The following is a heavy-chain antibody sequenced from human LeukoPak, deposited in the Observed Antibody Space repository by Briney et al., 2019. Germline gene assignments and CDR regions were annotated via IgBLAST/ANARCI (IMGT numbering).Heavy chain of an antibody. Sequence: SETLSLTCTVSGGSISSYYWSWIRQPAGKGLEWIGRIYTSGSTNYNPSPKSRVTMSVDTSKNQFSLKLSSVTAADTAVYYCARDLDYYDSSGYLNWFDPWGQGTLVTVSS. D-gene: IGHD3-22*01. J-gene: IGHJ5*02. V-gene: IGHV4-4*07. CDR3: ARDLDYYDSSGYLNWFDP. CDR1: GGSISSYY. CDR2: IYTSGST.